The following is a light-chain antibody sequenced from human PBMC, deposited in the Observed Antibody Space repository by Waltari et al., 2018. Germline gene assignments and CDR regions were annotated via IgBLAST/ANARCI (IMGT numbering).Light chain of an antibody. Sequence: SYELTQPPSVSVSPGQTASITCSGDKLGDKYACWYPQKPGQSPVVVIYQDSKRPSGIPERFSGSNSGNTATLTVSGTQAMDEADYYCQAWDSSPVFGGGTKLTVL. CDR3: QAWDSSPV. CDR1: KLGDKY. CDR2: QDS. V-gene: IGLV3-1*01. J-gene: IGLJ2*01.